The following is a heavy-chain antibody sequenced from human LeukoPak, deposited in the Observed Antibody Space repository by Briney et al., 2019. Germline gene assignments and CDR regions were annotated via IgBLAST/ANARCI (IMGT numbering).Heavy chain of an antibody. D-gene: IGHD2-8*01. CDR3: ARGPHMLYFDY. CDR2: IYYSGST. V-gene: IGHV4-39*07. J-gene: IGHJ4*02. Sequence: SETLSLTCTVSGGSISSSSYYWGWIRQPPGKGLEWIGSIYYSGSTYYNPSLKSRVTISVDTSKNQFSLKLSSVTAADTAVYYCARGPHMLYFDYWGQGTLVTVSS. CDR1: GGSISSSSYY.